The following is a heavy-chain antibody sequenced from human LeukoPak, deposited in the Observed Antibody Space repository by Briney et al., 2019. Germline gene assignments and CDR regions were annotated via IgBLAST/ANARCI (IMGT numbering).Heavy chain of an antibody. CDR3: ARVYSSGWYFDP. CDR2: ISSSTNI. CDR1: GFTFSSYR. J-gene: IGHJ5*02. Sequence: GGSLRLSCAASGFTFSSYRMNWVRQAPGKGLEWVSSISSSTNIYYADSVKGRFTISRDNAKNSLYLQMNSLRAEDTAVYYCARVYSSGWYFDPWGQGTLATVSS. V-gene: IGHV3-21*01. D-gene: IGHD6-19*01.